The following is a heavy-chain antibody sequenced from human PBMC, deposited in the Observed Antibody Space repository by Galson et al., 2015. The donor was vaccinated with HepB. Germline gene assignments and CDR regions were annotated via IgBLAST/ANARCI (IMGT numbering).Heavy chain of an antibody. CDR1: GFTFSDHT. V-gene: IGHV3-23*01. J-gene: IGHJ6*02. CDR2: ISGSGDIT. Sequence: SLRLSCAASGFTFSDHTLMWVRQAPDKGLEWVSDISGSGDITVYTDSARGRFTISRDNSKNTLYLQMNSLKGDDTAIYYCAARARTHPYSMDVWGQGTAVTVSS. D-gene: IGHD2-15*01. CDR3: AARARTHPYSMDV.